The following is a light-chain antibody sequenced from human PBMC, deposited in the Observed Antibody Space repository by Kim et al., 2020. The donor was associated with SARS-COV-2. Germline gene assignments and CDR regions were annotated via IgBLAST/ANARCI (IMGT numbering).Light chain of an antibody. CDR1: QGINNY. Sequence: SASVCDRVTIPCRASQGINNYLAWYQQKPGKVPKLLIHAASTLQSGVPSRFSGSASGTDFSLTISSLQPEDVATYYCQKYNSAPYTFGQGTKLEI. CDR3: QKYNSAPYT. J-gene: IGKJ2*01. V-gene: IGKV1-27*01. CDR2: AAS.